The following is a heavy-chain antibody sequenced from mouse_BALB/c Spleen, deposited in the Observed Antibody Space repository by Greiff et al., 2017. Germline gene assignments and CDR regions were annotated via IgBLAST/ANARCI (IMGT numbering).Heavy chain of an antibody. CDR3: ARSGLRSVMDY. V-gene: IGHV5-17*02. D-gene: IGHD1-1*01. J-gene: IGHJ4*01. CDR1: GFTFSSFG. CDR2: ISSGSSTI. Sequence: EVMLVASGGGLVQPGGSRKLSCAASGFTFSSFGMHWVRQAPGKGLEWVAYISSGSSTIYYADTVKGRFTISRDNPKNTLFLPMTSRRSEDTAMYDCARSGLRSVMDYWGQGTSVTVSS.